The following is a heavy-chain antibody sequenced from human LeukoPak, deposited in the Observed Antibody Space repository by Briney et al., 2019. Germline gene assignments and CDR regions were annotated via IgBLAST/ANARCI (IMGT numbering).Heavy chain of an antibody. Sequence: GRSLRLSCAASAFMVNSKYMTCVRQPPGKGLEWVSVNYTGGYTNYADSVKGRFTISRDFSQNTLYLQMNSLRVEDTAVYFCARGGSTWDWYFDLWGRGTLVTVSS. J-gene: IGHJ2*01. D-gene: IGHD6-13*01. V-gene: IGHV3-53*01. CDR1: AFMVNSKY. CDR2: NYTGGYT. CDR3: ARGGSTWDWYFDL.